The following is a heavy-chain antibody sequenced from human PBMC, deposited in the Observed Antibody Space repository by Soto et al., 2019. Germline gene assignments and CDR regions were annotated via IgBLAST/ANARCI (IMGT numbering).Heavy chain of an antibody. J-gene: IGHJ4*02. CDR1: GYTFSSYG. CDR3: ASTPDSYYYGSGTSNGRFDY. CDR2: ISAHNGNT. D-gene: IGHD3-10*01. Sequence: ASVKVSCKASGYTFSSYGISWVRQAPGQGLEWMGWISAHNGNTNYAQKLQGRVTMTTDTSTSTAYMELRSLRSDDTAVYYCASTPDSYYYGSGTSNGRFDYWGQGTLVTVSS. V-gene: IGHV1-18*01.